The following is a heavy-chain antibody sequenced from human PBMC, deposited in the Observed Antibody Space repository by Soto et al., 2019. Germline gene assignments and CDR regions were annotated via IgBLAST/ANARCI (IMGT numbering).Heavy chain of an antibody. V-gene: IGHV3-15*01. Sequence: GGSLRLSCAASGFTFSNAWMSWVRQAPGKGLEWVGRIKSKTDGGTTDYAAPVKGRFTISRDDSNNKLYLQMNSLKTEDTAVYYCTTKIPDRYYDYIWGSYDWGQGTLVTVSS. CDR3: TTKIPDRYYDYIWGSYD. CDR2: IKSKTDGGTT. J-gene: IGHJ4*02. D-gene: IGHD3-16*01. CDR1: GFTFSNAW.